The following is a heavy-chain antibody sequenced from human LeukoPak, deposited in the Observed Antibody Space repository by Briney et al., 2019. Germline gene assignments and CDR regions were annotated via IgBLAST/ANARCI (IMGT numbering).Heavy chain of an antibody. V-gene: IGHV3-48*01. CDR1: GFTFSSYS. Sequence: SGGSLRLSCAASGFTFSSYSMNWVRQAPGKGLEWVSYISSSSSTIYYADSVKGRFTISRDNAKNSLYLQMNSLRAEDTAVYYCARDSYSSSWYSVNGYWGQGTLVTVSS. CDR2: ISSSSSTI. J-gene: IGHJ4*02. CDR3: ARDSYSSSWYSVNGY. D-gene: IGHD6-13*01.